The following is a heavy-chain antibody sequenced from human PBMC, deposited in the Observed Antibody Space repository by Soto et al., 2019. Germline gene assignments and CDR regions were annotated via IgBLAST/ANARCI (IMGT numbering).Heavy chain of an antibody. V-gene: IGHV1-2*02. CDR2: INPNSGGT. CDR3: ARESRTYHYDSSGLSFDY. J-gene: IGHJ4*02. Sequence: GASVKVSCKASGYTFTGYYMHWVRQAPGQGLEWMGWINPNSGGTNYAQKFQGRVTMTRDTSISTAYMELSRLRSDDTAVYYCARESRTYHYDSSGLSFDYWGQGTLVTVSS. D-gene: IGHD3-22*01. CDR1: GYTFTGYY.